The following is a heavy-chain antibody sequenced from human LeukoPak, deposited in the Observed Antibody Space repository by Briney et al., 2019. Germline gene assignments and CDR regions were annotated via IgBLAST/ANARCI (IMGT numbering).Heavy chain of an antibody. CDR3: AKGNQWLVNQNWFDP. Sequence: GGSLRLSCAASGFTFNTYAMTWVRQAPGQGLEWVSAISGSGNNAYYADSVKGRFTVSRDNSQNTVYLQMNNLRAEDTAVYFCAKGNQWLVNQNWFDPWGQGTQVTVSS. CDR1: GFTFNTYA. D-gene: IGHD6-19*01. V-gene: IGHV3-23*01. CDR2: ISGSGNNA. J-gene: IGHJ5*02.